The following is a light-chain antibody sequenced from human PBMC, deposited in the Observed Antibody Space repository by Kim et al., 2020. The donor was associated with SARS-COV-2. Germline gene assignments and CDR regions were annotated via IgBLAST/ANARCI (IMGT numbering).Light chain of an antibody. V-gene: IGKV1-5*03. J-gene: IGKJ2*01. CDR3: QQYNSYPLYT. Sequence: DIQMTQSPSTLSASVGDRVTITCRASQSISSWLAWYQQKPGKAPKLLIYKASSLESGVPSRFSGSGSETEFTLTISSLQPDDFATYYCQQYNSYPLYTFGQGTKLEI. CDR2: KAS. CDR1: QSISSW.